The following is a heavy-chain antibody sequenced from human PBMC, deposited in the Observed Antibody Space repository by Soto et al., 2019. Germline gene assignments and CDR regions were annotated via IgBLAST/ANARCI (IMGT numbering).Heavy chain of an antibody. J-gene: IGHJ4*01. Sequence: SHPNTVSCGSIINLYWRCIRQTPGKGLEWIGYVYYSGSTNYNPSLKSRVTISVDTSKNQFSLKLSSVTAAVTAVEYGTRRCGLTLEYWGPGTLVTVSS. V-gene: IGHV4-59*11. CDR2: VYYSGST. CDR3: TRRCGLTLEY. CDR1: CGSIINLY. D-gene: IGHD1-1*01.